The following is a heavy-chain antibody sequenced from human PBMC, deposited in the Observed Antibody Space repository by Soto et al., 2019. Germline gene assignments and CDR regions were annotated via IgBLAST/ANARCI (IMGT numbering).Heavy chain of an antibody. CDR3: ARDLIACSNFFMDV. CDR2: IYYSGST. D-gene: IGHD2-2*01. Sequence: SLARTCWSAAIGSDDSVWSCACQPPGKGLEWIGYIYYSGSTYYNPSLKSRVTISVDTSNNQFSLKLSSVTAADTAVYYCARDLIACSNFFMDVWRQGTTVT. V-gene: IGHV4-30-4*01. CDR1: SAAIGSDDSV. J-gene: IGHJ6*02.